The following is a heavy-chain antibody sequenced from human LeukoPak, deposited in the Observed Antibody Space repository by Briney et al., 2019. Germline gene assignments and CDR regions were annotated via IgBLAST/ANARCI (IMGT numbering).Heavy chain of an antibody. Sequence: GGSLRLSCAASGFTFSSYEMNWVRQAPGNGLEWVSYISRSANTIYYADSVKGRFTISRDNAKNSLYLQMNSLRAEDTAVYYCATRGYYYDSGGHSYFDYWGQGTLVTVSS. CDR3: ATRGYYYDSGGHSYFDY. J-gene: IGHJ4*02. CDR1: GFTFSSYE. V-gene: IGHV3-48*03. D-gene: IGHD3-22*01. CDR2: ISRSANTI.